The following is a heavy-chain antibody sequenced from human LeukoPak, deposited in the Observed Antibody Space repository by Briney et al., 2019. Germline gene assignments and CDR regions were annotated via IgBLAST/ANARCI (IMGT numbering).Heavy chain of an antibody. J-gene: IGHJ4*02. CDR1: GFTFSSYS. D-gene: IGHD4-23*01. Sequence: GGSLRLSCAASGFTFSSYSMNWVRQAPGKGLEWVSCISSSSSYIYYADSVKGRFTISRDNAKNTLYLQMNSLRAEDTSVYYCATSSYGGNFGLFDYWGQGILVTVSS. CDR3: ATSSYGGNFGLFDY. V-gene: IGHV3-21*01. CDR2: ISSSSSYI.